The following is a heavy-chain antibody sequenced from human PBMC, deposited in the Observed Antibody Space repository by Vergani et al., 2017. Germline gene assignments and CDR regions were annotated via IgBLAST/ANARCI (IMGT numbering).Heavy chain of an antibody. V-gene: IGHV1-8*02. CDR3: ARGSRHSFLYGGYDLDY. J-gene: IGHJ4*02. CDR2: MNPISGNT. CDR1: GGTFSSYT. Sequence: QVQLVQSGAEVKKPGSSVKVSCKASGGTFSSYTISWVRQATGQGLEWMGWMNPISGNTGYAQNFQGRVTMTRNTSISTAYMELSSLRSEDTAVYYCARGSRHSFLYGGYDLDYWGQGTLVTVSS. D-gene: IGHD5-12*01.